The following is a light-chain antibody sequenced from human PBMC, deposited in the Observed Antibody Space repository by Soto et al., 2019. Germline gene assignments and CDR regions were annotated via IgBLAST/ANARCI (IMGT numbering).Light chain of an antibody. CDR3: QQYNNWPRT. J-gene: IGKJ3*01. CDR1: QSVSSS. V-gene: IGKV3-15*01. Sequence: EIVMTQSPATLSVSPGERVTLSCRASQSVSSSLGWYQQKPGQAPRLLIYGASTRATGIPARFSGSGSGTEFTLTISSLQSEDFAVYYCQQYNNWPRTFGPGTKVDIK. CDR2: GAS.